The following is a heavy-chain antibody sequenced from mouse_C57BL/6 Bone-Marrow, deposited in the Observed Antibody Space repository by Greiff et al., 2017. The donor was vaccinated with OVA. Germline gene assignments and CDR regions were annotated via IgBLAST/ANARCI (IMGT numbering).Heavy chain of an antibody. CDR1: GYTFTEYT. CDR3: ARHEGDYDYDCAMDY. D-gene: IGHD2-4*01. CDR2: FYPGSGSI. V-gene: IGHV1-62-2*01. J-gene: IGHJ4*01. Sequence: VKLMESGAELVKPGASVKLSCKASGYTFTEYTIHWVKQRSGQGLEWIGWFYPGSGSIKYNEKFKDKATLTADKSSSTVYMELSRLTSEDSAVYFCARHEGDYDYDCAMDYWGQGTSVTVSS.